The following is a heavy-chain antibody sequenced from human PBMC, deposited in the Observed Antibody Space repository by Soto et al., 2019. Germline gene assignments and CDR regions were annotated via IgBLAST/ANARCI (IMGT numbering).Heavy chain of an antibody. CDR1: GGSLSGYY. CDR2: INPGGST. D-gene: IGHD3-3*01. J-gene: IGHJ3*02. V-gene: IGHV4-34*01. Sequence: SLTCAVDGGSLSGYYWSWIRQPPGKGVESIGEINPGGSTNYNPSLKSRVTILVDTSKNQFSLKLSSVTAADAAVYYCARLRFRITIFGVVIMPDAFDIWGQGTMVTVSS. CDR3: ARLRFRITIFGVVIMPDAFDI.